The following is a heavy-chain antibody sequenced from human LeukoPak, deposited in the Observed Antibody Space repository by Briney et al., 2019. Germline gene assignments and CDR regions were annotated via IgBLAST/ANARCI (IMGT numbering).Heavy chain of an antibody. Sequence: SVTLSCKASGGTFTSYAISWVRQPPGQGLEWMGRIIPILGIANYAQKFQGRVTITADKSTSTAYMELSSLRSEDTAVYYCARDSSSWYVLDYWGQGTLVTVSS. CDR3: ARDSSSWYVLDY. CDR1: GGTFTSYA. CDR2: IIPILGIA. J-gene: IGHJ4*02. V-gene: IGHV1-69*04. D-gene: IGHD6-13*01.